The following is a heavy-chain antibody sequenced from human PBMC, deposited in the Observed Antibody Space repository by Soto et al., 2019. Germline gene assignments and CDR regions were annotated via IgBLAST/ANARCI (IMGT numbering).Heavy chain of an antibody. CDR1: GGSFSGYY. CDR3: ARGPTDFWSGYPYYFDY. V-gene: IGHV4-34*01. Sequence: SETLSLTCAVYGGSFSGYYWSWIRPPPGKGLEWIGEINHSGSTNYNPSLKSRVTISVDTSKNQFSLKLSSVTAADTAVYYCARGPTDFWSGYPYYFDYWGQGTLVTVS. CDR2: INHSGST. D-gene: IGHD3-3*01. J-gene: IGHJ4*02.